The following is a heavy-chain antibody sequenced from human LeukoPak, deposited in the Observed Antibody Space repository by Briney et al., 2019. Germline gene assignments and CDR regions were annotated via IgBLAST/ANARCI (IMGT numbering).Heavy chain of an antibody. V-gene: IGHV3-30-3*01. J-gene: IGHJ5*02. CDR2: ISYDGSNK. CDR3: ARDVGYCSGGSCRNWFDP. Sequence: PGGSLRLSCAASGFTFSSYAMHWVRQAPGKGLEWVAVISYDGSNKYYADSVKGRFTISRDNSKNTLYLQMNSLRAEDTAVYCARDVGYCSGGSCRNWFDPWGQGTLVTVSS. D-gene: IGHD2-15*01. CDR1: GFTFSSYA.